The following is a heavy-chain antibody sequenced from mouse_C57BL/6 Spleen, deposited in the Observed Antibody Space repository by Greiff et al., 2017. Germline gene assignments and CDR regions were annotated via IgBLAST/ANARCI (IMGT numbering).Heavy chain of an antibody. D-gene: IGHD1-1*01. CDR2: IDPENGDT. J-gene: IGHJ2*01. V-gene: IGHV14-4*01. CDR3: TTSDYYGSRGDY. Sequence: EVKLVESGAELVRPGASVKLSCTASGFNIKDDYMHWVKQRPEQGLEWIGWIDPENGDTEYASKFQGKATITADTSSITAYLQLGSLTSEDTAVYYCTTSDYYGSRGDYWGQGTPLTVSS. CDR1: GFNIKDDY.